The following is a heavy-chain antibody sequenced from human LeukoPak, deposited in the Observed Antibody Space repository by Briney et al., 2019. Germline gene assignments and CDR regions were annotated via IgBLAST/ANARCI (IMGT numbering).Heavy chain of an antibody. Sequence: GGSLRLSCAASGFTFSTFWMSWVRQAPGKGLEFVASLRQGGSEKYIVDSMKGRFTISRDNSRNTLYLQMNSLRAEDTAVYYCAKDKNTNYYGSGSYGSLDYWGQGTLVTVSS. J-gene: IGHJ4*02. CDR3: AKDKNTNYYGSGSYGSLDY. CDR2: LRQGGSEK. V-gene: IGHV3-7*01. CDR1: GFTFSTFW. D-gene: IGHD3-10*01.